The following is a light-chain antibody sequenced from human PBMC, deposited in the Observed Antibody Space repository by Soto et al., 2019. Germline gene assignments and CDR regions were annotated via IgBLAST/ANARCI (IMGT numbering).Light chain of an antibody. V-gene: IGKV3D-20*02. Sequence: EVVLTQSPATLSLSPGERATLSCRASQSVSSTYLAWYQQQPGQAPRLLMSGTSNRANGTPDRFSGSGSGTDLTLTISSLEPEDFAVYYGHQRQYWPPITFGQGTRLEI. J-gene: IGKJ5*01. CDR3: HQRQYWPPIT. CDR1: QSVSSTY. CDR2: GTS.